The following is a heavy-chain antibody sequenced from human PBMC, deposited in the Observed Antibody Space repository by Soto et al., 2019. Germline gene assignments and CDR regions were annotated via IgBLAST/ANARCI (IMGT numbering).Heavy chain of an antibody. J-gene: IGHJ6*02. CDR1: GGSFSGYY. CDR3: ARDQLPFYGMDV. CDR2: INHSGST. Sequence: QVQLQQWGAGLLKPSETLSLTCAVYGGSFSGYYWSWIRQPPGKGLEWIGEINHSGSTNYNPSLKSRVTISVDTSENQFSLELSSVTAADTAVYYCARDQLPFYGMDVWGQGTTVTVSS. D-gene: IGHD2-2*01. V-gene: IGHV4-34*01.